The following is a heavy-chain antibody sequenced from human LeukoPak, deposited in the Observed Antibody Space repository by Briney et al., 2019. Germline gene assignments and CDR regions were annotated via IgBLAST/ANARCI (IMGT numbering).Heavy chain of an antibody. V-gene: IGHV1-24*01. CDR1: GYTGIELS. Sequence: ASVKVSCKVSGYTGIELSMHWVRQAPGKGLEWMGGFDLEDGETIYAQKFQGRVTMTEDTSTDTAYMELSSLTSEDTAVYYCATHTIFGVVTYAFHIWGRGTLVTVSS. CDR2: FDLEDGET. D-gene: IGHD3-3*01. J-gene: IGHJ3*02. CDR3: ATHTIFGVVTYAFHI.